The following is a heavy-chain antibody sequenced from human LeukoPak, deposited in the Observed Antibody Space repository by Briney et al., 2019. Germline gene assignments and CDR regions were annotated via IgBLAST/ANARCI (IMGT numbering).Heavy chain of an antibody. CDR2: ISSSSSYI. Sequence: GGSLRLSCAASGFTFSSYSMNRVRQAPGKGLEWVSSISSSSSYIYYADSVKGRFTISRDNAKNSLYLQMNSLRAEDTAVYYCARARRITGTTIADAFDIWGQGTMVTVSS. V-gene: IGHV3-21*04. CDR3: ARARRITGTTIADAFDI. CDR1: GFTFSSYS. J-gene: IGHJ3*02. D-gene: IGHD1-7*01.